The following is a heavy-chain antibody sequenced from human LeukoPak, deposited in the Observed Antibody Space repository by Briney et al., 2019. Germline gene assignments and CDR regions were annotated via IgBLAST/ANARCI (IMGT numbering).Heavy chain of an antibody. CDR2: INSDGSST. Sequence: PGGSLRLSCAASGFTFSSYWMHWVRQAPGKGLVWVSRINSDGSSTSYADSVKGRFTISRDNAKNTLYLQMDSLRAEDTAVYYCARSPFGVPTGWFDPWGQGTLVTVSS. J-gene: IGHJ5*02. D-gene: IGHD3-3*01. CDR1: GFTFSSYW. CDR3: ARSPFGVPTGWFDP. V-gene: IGHV3-74*01.